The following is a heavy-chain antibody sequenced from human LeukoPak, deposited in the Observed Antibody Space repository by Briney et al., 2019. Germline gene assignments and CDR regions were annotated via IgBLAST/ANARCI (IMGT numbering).Heavy chain of an antibody. D-gene: IGHD1-26*01. J-gene: IGHJ5*02. Sequence: SQTLSLTCTVSGGSISSGSYYWSWIRQPAGKGLEWIGRIYTSGSTNYNPSLKSRVTISADSSKNQFSLKLSSVTAADTAVYYCAKNGQSGFSFDPWGQGTLDTVSS. CDR3: AKNGQSGFSFDP. V-gene: IGHV4-61*02. CDR1: GGSISSGSYY. CDR2: IYTSGST.